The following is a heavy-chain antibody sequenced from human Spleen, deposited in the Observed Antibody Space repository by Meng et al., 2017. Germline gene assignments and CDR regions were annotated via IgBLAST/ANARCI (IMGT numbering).Heavy chain of an antibody. Sequence: GESLKISCAASGFTLSNYAMNWVRQAPGKGLEWVSSITSSSSYIWYTDSVKGRFTISRDNAKNSLYLQMNSLRADDTAVYYCARDRAYDDYGDAFDIWGQGTMVTVS. D-gene: IGHD4-17*01. J-gene: IGHJ3*02. CDR2: ITSSSSYI. CDR3: ARDRAYDDYGDAFDI. V-gene: IGHV3-21*01. CDR1: GFTLSNYA.